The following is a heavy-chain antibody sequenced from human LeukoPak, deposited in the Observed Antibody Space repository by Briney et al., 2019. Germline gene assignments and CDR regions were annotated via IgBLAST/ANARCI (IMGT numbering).Heavy chain of an antibody. CDR3: ARDLGYCTNGVCHTRFDY. D-gene: IGHD2-8*01. V-gene: IGHV3-30-3*01. CDR2: ISYDGSNK. CDR1: GFTFSSYV. Sequence: GGSLRLSCEASGFTFSSYVMHWVHQAPGKGLEWVAVISYDGSNKYYADSVKGRFTISRDNSKNTLYVQLNSLRDEDTAVYYCARDLGYCTNGVCHTRFDYWGQGTLVAVSS. J-gene: IGHJ4*02.